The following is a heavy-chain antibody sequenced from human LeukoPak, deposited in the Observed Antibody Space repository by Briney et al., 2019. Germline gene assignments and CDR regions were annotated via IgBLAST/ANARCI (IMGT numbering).Heavy chain of an antibody. J-gene: IGHJ5*02. Sequence: GGSLRLSCAASGFTFSSYGMHWVRQAPGKGLEWVAVIWYDGSNKYYADSVKGRFTISRDNSKNTLYLQMNSLRAEDTAVYYCAREDGVVAAKVNWFDPWGQGTLVNVFS. CDR3: AREDGVVAAKVNWFDP. CDR1: GFTFSSYG. V-gene: IGHV3-33*01. D-gene: IGHD2-15*01. CDR2: IWYDGSNK.